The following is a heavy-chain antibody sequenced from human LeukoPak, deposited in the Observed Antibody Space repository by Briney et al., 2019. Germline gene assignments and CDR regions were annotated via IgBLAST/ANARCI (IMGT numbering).Heavy chain of an antibody. J-gene: IGHJ6*02. V-gene: IGHV4-34*01. CDR2: INHSGST. Sequence: PSETLSLTCAVYGGSFSGYYWSWIRQPPGKGLEWIGEINHSGSTNYNPSLKSRVTISVDTSKNQFSLKLSSVTAADTAVYYCARGPRHSLYGSYNSGYYYYYGMDVWGQGTTVTVSS. CDR1: GGSFSGYY. D-gene: IGHD1-26*01. CDR3: ARGPRHSLYGSYNSGYYYYYGMDV.